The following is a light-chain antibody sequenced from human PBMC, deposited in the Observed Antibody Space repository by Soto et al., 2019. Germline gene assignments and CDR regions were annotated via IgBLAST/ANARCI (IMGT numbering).Light chain of an antibody. CDR3: QQSYSTPLT. CDR1: QSISSY. J-gene: IGKJ4*01. Sequence: DIQMTQSPSSLSASVGDIVTITFRASQSISSYLNWYQQKPGKAPKPLIYAASSLQSGVPSRFSGSGSGTDFTLTISSLQPEDFATYYCQQSYSTPLTFGGGTKVDIK. V-gene: IGKV1-39*01. CDR2: AAS.